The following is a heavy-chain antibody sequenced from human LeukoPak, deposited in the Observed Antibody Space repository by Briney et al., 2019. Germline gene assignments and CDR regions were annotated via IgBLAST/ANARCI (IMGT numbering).Heavy chain of an antibody. V-gene: IGHV3-7*01. CDR2: IKQDGSEK. D-gene: IGHD6-13*01. CDR1: GFTFSSYW. CDR3: AREFPIAAAGTHY. Sequence: AGGSLRLSCAASGFTFSSYWMSWVRQAPGKGLEWVANIKQDGSEKYYVDSVKGRFTISRDNAKNSLYLQMNSLRAEDTAVYYCAREFPIAAAGTHYWGQGTLVTVSS. J-gene: IGHJ4*02.